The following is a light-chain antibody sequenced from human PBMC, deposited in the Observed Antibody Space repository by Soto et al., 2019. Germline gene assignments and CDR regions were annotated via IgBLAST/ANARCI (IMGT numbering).Light chain of an antibody. CDR1: SSNIGSNT. CDR2: TNN. V-gene: IGLV1-44*01. Sequence: QLVLTQPPSASGTPGQRVTISCSGSSSNIGSNTVNWYQQLPGTAPKLLICTNNQRPSGVPDRFSGSKSGTSASLAIGGLQSEDEADYYCAAWDDSLNGVVFGGGTKLTVL. CDR3: AAWDDSLNGVV. J-gene: IGLJ2*01.